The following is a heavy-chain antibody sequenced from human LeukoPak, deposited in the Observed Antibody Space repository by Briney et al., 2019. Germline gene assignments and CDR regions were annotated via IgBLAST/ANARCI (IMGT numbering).Heavy chain of an antibody. CDR2: ISWNSGSI. D-gene: IGHD3-22*01. Sequence: GRSLRLSCAASGFTSDDYAMHWVRQAPGKGLEWVSGISWNSGSIGYADSVKGRFTISRDNAKNSLYLQMNSLRAEDTALYYCAKDKSGDSSGYYTPAFDIWGQGTMVTVSS. J-gene: IGHJ3*02. CDR3: AKDKSGDSSGYYTPAFDI. V-gene: IGHV3-9*02. CDR1: GFTSDDYA.